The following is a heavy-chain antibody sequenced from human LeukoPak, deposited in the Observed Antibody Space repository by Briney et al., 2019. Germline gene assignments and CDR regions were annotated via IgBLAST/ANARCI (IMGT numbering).Heavy chain of an antibody. J-gene: IGHJ4*02. V-gene: IGHV3-23*01. CDR3: AKDYDILTGYCFDY. Sequence: PGGSLRLSCAASGFTFSSYAMHWVRQAPGKGLEWVSAISGSGGSTYYADSVKGRFTISRDNSKNTLYLQMNSLRAEDTAVYYCAKDYDILTGYCFDYWGQGTLVTVSS. D-gene: IGHD3-9*01. CDR1: GFTFSSYA. CDR2: ISGSGGST.